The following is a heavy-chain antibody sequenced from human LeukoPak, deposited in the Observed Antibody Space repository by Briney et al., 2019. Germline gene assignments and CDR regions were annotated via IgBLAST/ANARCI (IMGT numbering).Heavy chain of an antibody. CDR1: GFTLSSYA. Sequence: GGSLRLFCAASGFTLSSYAMSWVRQAPGKGLEWVSAISDSGNTYHADSVKGRFTISRDSSKNTLYLQMNTLRADDTAVYYCAKDHGSSDWYYFDYWGQGTLVTVSS. J-gene: IGHJ4*02. V-gene: IGHV3-23*01. CDR3: AKDHGSSDWYYFDY. CDR2: ISDSGNT. D-gene: IGHD6-13*01.